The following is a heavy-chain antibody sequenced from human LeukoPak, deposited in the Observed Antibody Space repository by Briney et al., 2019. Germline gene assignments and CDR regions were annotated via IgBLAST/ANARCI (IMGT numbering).Heavy chain of an antibody. Sequence: SVKVSCKASGFTFTSSAVQWVRQARGQRLEWIGWIVVGSGNTNYAQKFQERVTITRDMSTSTAYMELSSLRSEDTAVYYCAAGLSGYYTGGLDYYMDVWGKGTTVTASS. CDR3: AAGLSGYYTGGLDYYMDV. J-gene: IGHJ6*03. CDR2: IVVGSGNT. V-gene: IGHV1-58*01. D-gene: IGHD3-3*01. CDR1: GFTFTSSA.